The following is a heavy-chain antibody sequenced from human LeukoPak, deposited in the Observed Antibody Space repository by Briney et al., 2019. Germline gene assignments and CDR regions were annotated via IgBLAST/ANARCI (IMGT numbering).Heavy chain of an antibody. Sequence: PSETLSLTCAVYNGSFSGYYWSCIRQSPGKGLEWIGEVNHGGDTTYSPSLRSRVSISIDTSKNHFSLNLKSVTAADTAVYNCARAAWNGGGGFDPWGQGTLVTVSS. D-gene: IGHD3-16*01. J-gene: IGHJ5*02. CDR3: ARAAWNGGGGFDP. CDR2: VNHGGDT. CDR1: NGSFSGYY. V-gene: IGHV4-34*01.